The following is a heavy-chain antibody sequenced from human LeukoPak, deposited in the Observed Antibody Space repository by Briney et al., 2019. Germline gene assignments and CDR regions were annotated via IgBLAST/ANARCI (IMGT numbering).Heavy chain of an antibody. J-gene: IGHJ3*02. Sequence: GGSLRLSCAASGFTFSSYAMHWVRQAPGKGLEWVAVISYDGSNKYYADSVKGRFTISRDNSKNTLYLQMNSLRAEHRAVYYCASEYYDSSGYSGRHDAFDIWGQGTMVTVSS. CDR2: ISYDGSNK. V-gene: IGHV3-30-3*01. D-gene: IGHD3-22*01. CDR1: GFTFSSYA. CDR3: ASEYYDSSGYSGRHDAFDI.